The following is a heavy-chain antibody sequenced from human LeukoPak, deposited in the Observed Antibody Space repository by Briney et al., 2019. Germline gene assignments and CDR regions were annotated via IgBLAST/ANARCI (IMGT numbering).Heavy chain of an antibody. CDR1: GDSVSSNSGA. CDR3: VRGFGYFQH. Sequence: SQTLSLTCAIYGDSVSSNSGAWNWIRQSPSRGLEWLGRTYYRSKWYNEYAVSVKSRITINPDTSKNQFSLQLNSVTPEDTAVYFCVRGFGYFQHWGQGTLVTVSS. D-gene: IGHD3-10*01. J-gene: IGHJ1*01. V-gene: IGHV6-1*01. CDR2: TYYRSKWYN.